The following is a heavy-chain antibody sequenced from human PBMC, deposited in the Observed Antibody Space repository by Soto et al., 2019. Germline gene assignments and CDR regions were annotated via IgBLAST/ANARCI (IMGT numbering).Heavy chain of an antibody. CDR1: GGSFSGYY. Sequence: PSETLSLTCAVYGGSFSGYYWSWIRQPPGKGLEWIGEINRSGSTNYNPSLKSRVTISVDTSKNQFSLRLSSVTAADTAVYYCARAAPELRYFDWLFSSAFDIWGQGTMVTVSS. J-gene: IGHJ3*02. V-gene: IGHV4-34*01. D-gene: IGHD3-9*01. CDR3: ARAAPELRYFDWLFSSAFDI. CDR2: INRSGST.